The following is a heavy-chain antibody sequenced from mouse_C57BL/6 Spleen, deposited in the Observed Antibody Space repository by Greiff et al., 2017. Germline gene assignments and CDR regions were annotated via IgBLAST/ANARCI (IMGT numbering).Heavy chain of an antibody. Sequence: QVQLQQSGAELVRPGTSVKVSCKASGYAFTNYLIEWVKQRPGQGLEWIGVINPGSGGTNYNEKFKGKATLTADKSSSTAYMQLSSLTSEDSAVYFCARDDYDGAWFAYWGQGTLVTFSA. CDR2: INPGSGGT. J-gene: IGHJ3*01. CDR3: ARDDYDGAWFAY. V-gene: IGHV1-54*01. D-gene: IGHD2-4*01. CDR1: GYAFTNYL.